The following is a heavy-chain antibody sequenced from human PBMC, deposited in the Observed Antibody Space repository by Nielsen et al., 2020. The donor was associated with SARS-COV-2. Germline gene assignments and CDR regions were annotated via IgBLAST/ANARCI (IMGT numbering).Heavy chain of an antibody. CDR1: GFTFSSYG. CDR3: AKDADYDILTGYYNWFDP. Sequence: LSLTCAASGFTFSSYGMHWVRQAPGKGLEWVAVISYDGSNKYYADSVKGRFTISRDNSKNTLYLQMNSLRAEDTAVYYCAKDADYDILTGYYNWFDPWGQGTLVTVSS. V-gene: IGHV3-30*18. CDR2: ISYDGSNK. D-gene: IGHD3-9*01. J-gene: IGHJ5*02.